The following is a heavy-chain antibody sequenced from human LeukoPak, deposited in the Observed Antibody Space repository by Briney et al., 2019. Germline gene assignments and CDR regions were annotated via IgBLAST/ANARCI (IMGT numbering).Heavy chain of an antibody. V-gene: IGHV4-38-2*02. J-gene: IGHJ4*02. Sequence: SETLSLTCTVSGYYISSGYYWGWIRQPPGKGLEWIGSIYHSGSTYYNPSLKSRVTISVDTSKNQFSLKLSSVTAADTAVYYCARVGLYSGSYFDYWGQGTLVTVSS. CDR1: GYYISSGYY. CDR3: ARVGLYSGSYFDY. CDR2: IYHSGST. D-gene: IGHD1-26*01.